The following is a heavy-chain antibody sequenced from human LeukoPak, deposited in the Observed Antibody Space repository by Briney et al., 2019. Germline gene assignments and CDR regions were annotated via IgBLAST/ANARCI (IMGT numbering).Heavy chain of an antibody. D-gene: IGHD6-19*01. V-gene: IGHV4-59*01. CDR1: GGSISSYY. CDR2: IYYSGST. J-gene: IGHJ4*02. Sequence: SETLSLTCTVSGGSISSYYWSWIRQPPGKGLEWIGYIYYSGSTNYNPSLKSRVTISVDTSKNQFSLKLSSVTAADTAVYYCARAPGYSSGWYDYWGQGTLVTDSS. CDR3: ARAPGYSSGWYDY.